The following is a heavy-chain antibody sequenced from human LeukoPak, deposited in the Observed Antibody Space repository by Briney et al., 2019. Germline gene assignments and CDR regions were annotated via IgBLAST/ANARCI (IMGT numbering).Heavy chain of an antibody. CDR2: ISVYNGHT. CDR3: ARDKHYESSSYYSFDY. V-gene: IGHV1-18*01. Sequence: ASVKVSCKASGYTFTNYGVSWVRQAPGQGLEWVGRISVYNGHTNYAQKVQGRVTMTTDTSTSTAYMELMSLRSDDTAVYYCARDKHYESSSYYSFDYWGQGTLVTVSS. D-gene: IGHD3-22*01. J-gene: IGHJ4*02. CDR1: GYTFTNYG.